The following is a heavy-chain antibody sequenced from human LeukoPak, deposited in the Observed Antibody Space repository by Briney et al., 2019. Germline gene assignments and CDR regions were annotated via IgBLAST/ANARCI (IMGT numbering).Heavy chain of an antibody. V-gene: IGHV4-4*07. J-gene: IGHJ4*02. CDR1: GGSISSYY. CDR2: IYTSGST. D-gene: IGHD2-15*01. CDR3: ARGPCSGGSCYLWGYFDY. Sequence: SETLSLTCTVSGGSISSYYWSWIRQPAGKGLEWIGRIYTSGSTNYNPSLKSRVTMSVDTSKNQFSLKLSSVTAADTAVYYCARGPCSGGSCYLWGYFDYWGQGTLVTVSS.